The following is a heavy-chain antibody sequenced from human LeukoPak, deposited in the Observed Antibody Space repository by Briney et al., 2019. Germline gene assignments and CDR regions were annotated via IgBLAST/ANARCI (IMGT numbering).Heavy chain of an antibody. D-gene: IGHD3-22*01. Sequence: PSETLSLTCTVSGGSISSGSYYWSWIRQPAGKGLEWIGRIYTSGSTNYNPSLKSRVTISVDTSKNQFSLKLSSVTAADTAVYHCARGREDYYDSSGYPSFDYWGQGTLVTVSS. V-gene: IGHV4-61*02. CDR1: GGSISSGSYY. J-gene: IGHJ4*02. CDR2: IYTSGST. CDR3: ARGREDYYDSSGYPSFDY.